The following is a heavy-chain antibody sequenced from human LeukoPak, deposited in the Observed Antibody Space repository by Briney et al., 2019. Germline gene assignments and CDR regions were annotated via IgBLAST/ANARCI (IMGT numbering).Heavy chain of an antibody. CDR1: GGSISSSSYY. D-gene: IGHD6-6*01. V-gene: IGHV4-31*03. CDR3: AREVEYSSSLGAFDI. J-gene: IGHJ3*02. CDR2: IYYSGST. Sequence: SETLSLTCTVSGGSISSSSYYWSWLRQHPGKGLEWIGYIYYSGSTYYNPSLKSRVTISVDTSKNQFSLKLSSVTAADTAVYYCAREVEYSSSLGAFDIWGQGTMVTVSS.